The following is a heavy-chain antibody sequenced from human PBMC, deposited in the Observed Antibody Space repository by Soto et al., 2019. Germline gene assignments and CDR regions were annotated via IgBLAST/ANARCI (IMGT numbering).Heavy chain of an antibody. Sequence: GGSLRLSCAASGFTFSSYAMHWVRQAPGMGLEWVAVISYDGSNKYYADSVKGRFTISRDNSKNTLYLQMNSLRAEDTAVYYCARDATAMVKYYYYGMDVWGQGTTVTVSS. V-gene: IGHV3-30-3*01. CDR1: GFTFSSYA. CDR3: ARDATAMVKYYYYGMDV. D-gene: IGHD5-18*01. J-gene: IGHJ6*02. CDR2: ISYDGSNK.